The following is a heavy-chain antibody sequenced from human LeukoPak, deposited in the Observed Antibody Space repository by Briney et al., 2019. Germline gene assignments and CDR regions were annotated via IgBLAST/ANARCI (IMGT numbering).Heavy chain of an antibody. D-gene: IGHD5-18*01. CDR1: GGSISSSIYY. CDR2: IYYSGGT. V-gene: IGHV4-61*05. Sequence: PSETLSLTCTVSGGSISSSIYYWGWIRQSPGKGLEWIGYIYYSGGTNYNPSLKSRVTISVDTSKNQFSLKLSSVTAADTAVYYCARSQNTAMVFLYYFDYWGQGTLVTVSS. J-gene: IGHJ4*02. CDR3: ARSQNTAMVFLYYFDY.